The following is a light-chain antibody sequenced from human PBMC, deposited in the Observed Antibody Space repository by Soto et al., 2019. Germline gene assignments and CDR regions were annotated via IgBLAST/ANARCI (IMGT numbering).Light chain of an antibody. J-gene: IGKJ4*01. CDR2: WAS. Sequence: DIVMTQSPDSLAVSLCERATINCKSSQSILYSSNNKNYLAWYQQKPGQPPKLLIYWASTRESGVPDRFSGSGSGTDFTLTISSLQAEDVAVYYCQQYYSTPQLTFGGGTKVDIK. CDR3: QQYYSTPQLT. V-gene: IGKV4-1*01. CDR1: QSILYSSNNKNY.